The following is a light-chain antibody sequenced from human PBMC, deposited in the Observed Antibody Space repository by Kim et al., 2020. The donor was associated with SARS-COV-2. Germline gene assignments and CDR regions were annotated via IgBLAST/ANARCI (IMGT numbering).Light chain of an antibody. Sequence: QRVTISCTGSSSNIGAHYAVHWYQQHPGTAPNILIYGNTNRPSGVPDRFSGSKSGTSASLAITGLQAEDEADYYCQSYDSSLSAWVFGGGTQLTVL. V-gene: IGLV1-40*01. CDR1: SSNIGAHYA. CDR3: QSYDSSLSAWV. CDR2: GNT. J-gene: IGLJ3*02.